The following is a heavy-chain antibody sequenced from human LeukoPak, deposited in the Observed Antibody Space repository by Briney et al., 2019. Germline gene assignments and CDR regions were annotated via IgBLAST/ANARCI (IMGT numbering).Heavy chain of an antibody. CDR1: GFSFSDYY. Sequence: GGSLRLSCAASGFSFSDYYMNWIRQAPGKGLEWVSYIGYSGSPIYHADSVKGRYTISRDNAQNSLYLQMNSLRAEDTAVYYCARVTTGAAEWGQGTLVTVSS. J-gene: IGHJ4*02. V-gene: IGHV3-11*01. CDR2: IGYSGSPI. CDR3: ARVTTGAAE. D-gene: IGHD1-1*01.